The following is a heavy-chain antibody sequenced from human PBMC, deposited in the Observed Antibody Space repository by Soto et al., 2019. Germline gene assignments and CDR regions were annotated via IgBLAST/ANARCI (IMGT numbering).Heavy chain of an antibody. V-gene: IGHV3-30*18. CDR1: GFTFSSYG. Sequence: QVQLVESGGGVVQPGRSLRLSCAASGFTFSSYGMHWVRQAPGKGLEWVAVISYDGSNKYYADSVKGRFTISRDNSKNTLYLQMNSPRAEDTAVYYCAKDRGYSGYDPDYYFDYWGQGTLVTVSS. CDR3: AKDRGYSGYDPDYYFDY. J-gene: IGHJ4*02. CDR2: ISYDGSNK. D-gene: IGHD5-12*01.